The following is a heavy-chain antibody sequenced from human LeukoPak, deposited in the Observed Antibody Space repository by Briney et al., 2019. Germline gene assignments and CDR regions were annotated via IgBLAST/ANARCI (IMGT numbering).Heavy chain of an antibody. V-gene: IGHV4-59*12. CDR1: GASINRFY. J-gene: IGHJ4*02. CDR3: ARGVTDIVVVPRATKRTRFFDF. D-gene: IGHD2-2*01. CDR2: IHYTGRP. Sequence: SETLSLTCTVSGASINRFYWRWTRRPPGKGLVGLVHIHYTGRPNYNPSLKSRVTIAADTPKNQFSLRLSSVTPADTAVYYCARGVTDIVVVPRATKRTRFFDFWGQGIQVTVSS.